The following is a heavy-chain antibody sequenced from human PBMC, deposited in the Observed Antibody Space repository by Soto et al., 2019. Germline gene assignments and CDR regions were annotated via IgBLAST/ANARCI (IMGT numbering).Heavy chain of an antibody. CDR1: GYTFTSYA. J-gene: IGHJ6*02. D-gene: IGHD3-3*01. CDR2: INAGNGNT. CDR3: ARSYYDFWSGRYYYGMDV. Sequence: ASVKVSCKASGYTFTSYAMHWVRQAHGQRLEWMGWINAGNGNTKYSQKFQGRVTITRDTSASTAYMELSSLRSEDTAVYYCARSYYDFWSGRYYYGMDVWGQGTTVTVSS. V-gene: IGHV1-3*01.